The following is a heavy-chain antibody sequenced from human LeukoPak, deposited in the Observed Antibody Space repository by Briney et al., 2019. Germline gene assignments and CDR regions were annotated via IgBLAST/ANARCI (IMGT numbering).Heavy chain of an antibody. V-gene: IGHV3-74*01. D-gene: IGHD1-26*01. Sequence: PGGSLTPPCGPSRFPVSSFWMFWVRQAPGEGLVFVSRINSDGSTTHYAGSVKGRFTISRDNAKNTLFLQMDSLRDEDTAVYYCASELVVGYWGLGTLVTVSS. CDR1: RFPVSSFW. CDR3: ASELVVGY. J-gene: IGHJ4*02. CDR2: INSDGSTT.